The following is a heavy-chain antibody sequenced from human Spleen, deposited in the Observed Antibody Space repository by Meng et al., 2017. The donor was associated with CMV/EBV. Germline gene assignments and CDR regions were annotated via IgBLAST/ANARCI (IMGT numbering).Heavy chain of an antibody. J-gene: IGHJ5*02. V-gene: IGHV4-34*01. CDR1: GGSFSDYY. CDR3: ARGNGYCSSTSCSLGWFDP. D-gene: IGHD2-2*01. Sequence: SETLSLTCAVYGGSFSDYYWSWIRQPPGKGLEWNGEINHSGSTNYNPSLKSRVTISVDTSKNQFSLKLSSVTAADTAVYYCARGNGYCSSTSCSLGWFDPWGQGTLVTVSS. CDR2: INHSGST.